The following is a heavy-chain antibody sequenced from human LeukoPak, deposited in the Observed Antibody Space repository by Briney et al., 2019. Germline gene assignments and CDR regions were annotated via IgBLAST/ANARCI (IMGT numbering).Heavy chain of an antibody. CDR1: GGSISSSSYY. D-gene: IGHD5-18*01. Sequence: SEALSLTCTVSGGSISSSSYYWGWIRQPPGKGLEWIGSIYYSGSTYYNPSLKSRVTISVDTSKNQFSLKLSSVTAADTAVYYCARQNTAMAISRGYWYFDLWGRGTLVTVSS. V-gene: IGHV4-39*01. J-gene: IGHJ2*01. CDR3: ARQNTAMAISRGYWYFDL. CDR2: IYYSGST.